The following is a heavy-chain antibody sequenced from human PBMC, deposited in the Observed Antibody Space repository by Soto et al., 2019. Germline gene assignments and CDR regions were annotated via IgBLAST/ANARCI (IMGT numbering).Heavy chain of an antibody. J-gene: IGHJ4*02. CDR2: IQNDGSST. Sequence: GGSLRLSCAASGFTFSGYWMHWVRQAPGKGLVWLSRIQNDGSSTNYADSVKGRFSISRDNAKNTLYLQMNSLRAEDTAVYYCARGTASFDYWSQGTLVTVSS. CDR1: GFTFSGYW. CDR3: ARGTASFDY. D-gene: IGHD2-21*02. V-gene: IGHV3-74*01.